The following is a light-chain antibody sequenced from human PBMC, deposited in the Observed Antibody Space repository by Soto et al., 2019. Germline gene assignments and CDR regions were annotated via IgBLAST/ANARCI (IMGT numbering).Light chain of an antibody. CDR1: QNVGRN. CDR3: QQYNNWPPMST. J-gene: IGKJ2*01. CDR2: GTS. V-gene: IGKV3-15*01. Sequence: EIVMTQSPDTLSVSPGERATLSCSASQNVGRNVAWYQQRPGQAPRLLIHGTSTRAADIPARFSGSVSGTEFTLTINSLQPEDFVIYYCQQYNNWPPMSTFGQGTKLEMK.